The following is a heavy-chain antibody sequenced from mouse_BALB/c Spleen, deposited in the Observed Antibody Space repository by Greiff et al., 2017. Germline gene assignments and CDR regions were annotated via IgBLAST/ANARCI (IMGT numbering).Heavy chain of an antibody. CDR1: GYTFTSYY. D-gene: IGHD1-1*01. V-gene: IGHV1S56*01. CDR3: ARSHYYGSSWYFDV. CDR2: IYPGNVNT. J-gene: IGHJ1*01. Sequence: QVQLQQSGPELVKPGASVRISCKASGYTFTSYYIHWVKQRPGQGLEWIGWIYPGNVNTKYNEKFKGKATLTADKSSSTAYMQLSSLTSEDAAVYFCARSHYYGSSWYFDVGGAGTTVTVSS.